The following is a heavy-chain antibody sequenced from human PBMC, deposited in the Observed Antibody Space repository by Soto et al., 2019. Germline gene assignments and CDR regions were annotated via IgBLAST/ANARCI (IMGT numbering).Heavy chain of an antibody. V-gene: IGHV3-30*18. D-gene: IGHD3-22*01. CDR1: GFSLNDYG. CDR2: ISSDGRNK. J-gene: IGHJ4*02. Sequence: QVQLVGSGGGVVQPGRSLRLSCAASGFSLNDYGMLWVRQPPGKGLEWVAVISSDGRNKYYTDSVRGRFTISRDISKGTLYLQMNSLRAEDTAVYYCAKSNRGAYDTPDFWGQGTLVTVSP. CDR3: AKSNRGAYDTPDF.